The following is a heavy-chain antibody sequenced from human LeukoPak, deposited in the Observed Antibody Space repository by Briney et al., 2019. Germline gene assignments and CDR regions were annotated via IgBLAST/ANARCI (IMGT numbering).Heavy chain of an antibody. J-gene: IGHJ4*02. D-gene: IGHD3-22*01. V-gene: IGHV3-53*01. CDR2: IYNAGTT. Sequence: PGGSLRLSCAASGFTVSSNCMSWVRQAPGKGLEWVSVIYNAGTTYYADSVKGRFTISRDNSRNTLYLQMNSLRAEDMAVYYCARCGYSSFDSWGQGTLVTVSS. CDR3: ARCGYSSFDS. CDR1: GFTVSSNC.